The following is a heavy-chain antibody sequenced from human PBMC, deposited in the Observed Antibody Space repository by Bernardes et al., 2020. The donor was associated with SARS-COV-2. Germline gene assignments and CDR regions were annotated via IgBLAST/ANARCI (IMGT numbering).Heavy chain of an antibody. Sequence: GGSLRLSCAASGFTFRSNSLNWVRQAPGKGLEWVSSISSSGSNIYYADSVKGRFTISRDNSKNSLWLQMNSLRAEDTAVYYCARDKGGTFVYWGQGTLVTVSS. J-gene: IGHJ4*02. CDR3: ARDKGGTFVY. CDR1: GFTFRSNS. V-gene: IGHV3-21*01. D-gene: IGHD1-26*01. CDR2: ISSSGSNI.